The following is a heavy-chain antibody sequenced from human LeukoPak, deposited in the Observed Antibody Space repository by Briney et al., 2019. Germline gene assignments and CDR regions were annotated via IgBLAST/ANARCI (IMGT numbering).Heavy chain of an antibody. D-gene: IGHD3-22*01. CDR3: ARAPWDSSGYPPYYFDY. CDR1: GGSISSYY. V-gene: IGHV4-59*12. J-gene: IGHJ4*02. CDR2: IYYSGST. Sequence: SETLSLTCTVSGGSISSYYWSWIRQPPGKGLEWIGYIYYSGSTNYNPSLKSRVTISVDTSKNQFSLKLSSVTAADTAVYYCARAPWDSSGYPPYYFDYWGQGTLVTVSS.